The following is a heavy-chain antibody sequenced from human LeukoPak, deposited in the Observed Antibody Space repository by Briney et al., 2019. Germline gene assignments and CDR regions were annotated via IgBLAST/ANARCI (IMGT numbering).Heavy chain of an antibody. CDR1: GGSFTSYG. V-gene: IGHV1-69*13. Sequence: SVKVSCKASGGSFTSYGISWVRQAPGQGLEWMGKIIPIYGRANYGQKFQGRVTITADESTTTSYMELSSLTAEDMAVYYCATGGAYEFRDDYWGQGTLVAVSS. J-gene: IGHJ4*02. CDR3: ATGGAYEFRDDY. CDR2: IIPIYGRA. D-gene: IGHD3-3*01.